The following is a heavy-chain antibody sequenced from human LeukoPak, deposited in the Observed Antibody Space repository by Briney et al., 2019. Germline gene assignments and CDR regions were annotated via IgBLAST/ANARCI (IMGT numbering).Heavy chain of an antibody. CDR2: IYSGGTS. J-gene: IGHJ4*02. CDR1: GFTFSSYA. Sequence: GSLRLSCAASGFTFSSYAMHWVRQAPGKGLEWVSLIYSGGTSYYADSVKGRFTISRDNSENTLSLQMSSLRAEDTAVYYCSRDPASYCGADCYPGNYWGQGTLVIVSS. D-gene: IGHD2-21*02. CDR3: SRDPASYCGADCYPGNY. V-gene: IGHV3-66*01.